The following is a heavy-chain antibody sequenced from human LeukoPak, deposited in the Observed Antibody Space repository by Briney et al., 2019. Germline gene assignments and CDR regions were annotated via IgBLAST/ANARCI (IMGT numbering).Heavy chain of an antibody. D-gene: IGHD2-15*01. CDR1: GFTFSSYA. V-gene: IGHV3-30*04. CDR3: ARDRGDCSGGSCYTGPFDY. Sequence: GGSLRLSCAASGFTFSSYAMHWVRQAPGKGLEWVAVISYDGSNKYYADSVKGRFTISRDNSKNTLYLQMNSLRAEDTAVYYCARDRGDCSGGSCYTGPFDYWGQGTLVTVSS. CDR2: ISYDGSNK. J-gene: IGHJ4*02.